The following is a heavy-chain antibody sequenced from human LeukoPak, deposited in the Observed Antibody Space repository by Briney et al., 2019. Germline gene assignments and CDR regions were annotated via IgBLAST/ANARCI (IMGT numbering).Heavy chain of an antibody. D-gene: IGHD4-17*01. CDR3: ARDDDYGDYGAFAL. CDR2: IKQDGSEK. J-gene: IGHJ3*01. Sequence: GGSLRLSCAASGFSFSRYWMSWVRQAPGKGLEWVAIIKQDGSEKYFVHSVRGRFTISRDNAKNSVNLQMNSLRAEDTAVYYCARDDDYGDYGAFALWGQGTMVTVSS. V-gene: IGHV3-7*01. CDR1: GFSFSRYW.